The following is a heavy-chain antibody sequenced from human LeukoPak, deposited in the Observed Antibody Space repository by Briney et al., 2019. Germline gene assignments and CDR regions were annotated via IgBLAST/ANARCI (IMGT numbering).Heavy chain of an antibody. V-gene: IGHV3-23*01. Sequence: SRTPSCPSYARTFSSKVINCVSQAHEKGLEWVSAVSGSDGSTYYEDSVKGRFTLSRDNSQDTLYLQMNSLRAEDTAVYYCTSSGGWGQGTMVSVCS. CDR3: TSSGG. CDR2: VSGSDGST. J-gene: IGHJ4*02. CDR1: ARTFSSKV. D-gene: IGHD3-10*01.